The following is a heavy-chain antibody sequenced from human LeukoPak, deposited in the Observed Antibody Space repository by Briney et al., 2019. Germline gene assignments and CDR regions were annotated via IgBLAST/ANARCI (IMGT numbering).Heavy chain of an antibody. D-gene: IGHD1-14*01. V-gene: IGHV1-2*02. CDR1: GYTFTGYY. CDR3: ARDTGVNGFFDY. Sequence: ASVKVSCKASGYTFTGYYMHWVRQAPGQGLEWMGWINPNSGGTNYAQKLQGRVTMTTDTSTSTAYVELRSLRSDDTAVYYCARDTGVNGFFDYWGQGTLVTVSS. J-gene: IGHJ4*02. CDR2: INPNSGGT.